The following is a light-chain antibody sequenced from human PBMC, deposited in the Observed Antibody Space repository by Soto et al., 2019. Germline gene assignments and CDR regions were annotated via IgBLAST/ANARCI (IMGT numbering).Light chain of an antibody. J-gene: IGLJ2*01. CDR1: SSDVGGYDY. CDR3: CSYAGNYTLL. CDR2: DVS. Sequence: QSALTQPRLVSGSPGQSVTISCTGTSSDVGGYDYVSWYQQHPGKAPKLMIYDVSKRPSGVPDRFSGSKSGNTASLTISGLQAEDEAEYYCCSYAGNYTLLFGGGTKLTVL. V-gene: IGLV2-11*01.